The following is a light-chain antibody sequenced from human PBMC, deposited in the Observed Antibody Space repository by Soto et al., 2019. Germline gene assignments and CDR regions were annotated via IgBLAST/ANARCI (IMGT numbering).Light chain of an antibody. J-gene: IGLJ2*01. CDR2: DNN. Sequence: QSVLTQPPSVSEAPGQKVTISCSGSSSNIGNNYVSWYQQLPKTAPKLLIYDNNKRPSGIPDRFSGSKSGTSATLGITGLQTGDEADYYCGTWDSSLSAVAFGGGTKLTVL. CDR3: GTWDSSLSAVA. CDR1: SSNIGNNY. V-gene: IGLV1-51*01.